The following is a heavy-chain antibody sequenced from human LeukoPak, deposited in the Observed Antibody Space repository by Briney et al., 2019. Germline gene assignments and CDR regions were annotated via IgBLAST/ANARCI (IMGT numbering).Heavy chain of an antibody. J-gene: IGHJ3*02. CDR3: ARMHSGWYYAFDI. Sequence: SETLSLTCAVYGGSFSGYYWSWIRQPPGKGLEWIGEINHSGSTNYNPSLKSRVTISVDTSKNQFSLKLSSVTAADTAVYYCARMHSGWYYAFDIWGQGTMVTVSS. CDR1: GGSFSGYY. CDR2: INHSGST. D-gene: IGHD6-19*01. V-gene: IGHV4-34*01.